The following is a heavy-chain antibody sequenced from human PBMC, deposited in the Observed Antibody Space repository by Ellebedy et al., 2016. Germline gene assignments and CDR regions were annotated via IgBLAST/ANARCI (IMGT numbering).Heavy chain of an antibody. V-gene: IGHV1-46*01. J-gene: IGHJ4*02. CDR3: ARAPGLENSYFHY. Sequence: ASVKVSCKASGYTFTNYYMHWVRQAPGQGLEWMGIINPSGCTTSYAQKFQGRVTMTSDTSTSTVYMEVRSLRSEDTAVFYCARAPGLENSYFHYWGQGTLVTVSS. CDR2: INPSGCTT. CDR1: GYTFTNYY. D-gene: IGHD2/OR15-2a*01.